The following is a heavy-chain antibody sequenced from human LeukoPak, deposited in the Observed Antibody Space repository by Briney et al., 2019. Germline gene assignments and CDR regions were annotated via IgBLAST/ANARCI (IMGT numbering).Heavy chain of an antibody. CDR1: RFTFSTYT. V-gene: IGHV3-21*01. J-gene: IGHJ4*02. Sequence: GGSLRLSCAASRFTFSTYTMNWVRQAPGKGLEWVSSISSSSSYIYYADSVKGRFTISRDNAKNSLYLQMNSLRAEEAAVYYCARGYGDSIHFDYWGQGTLVTVSS. CDR3: ARGYGDSIHFDY. D-gene: IGHD4-17*01. CDR2: ISSSSSYI.